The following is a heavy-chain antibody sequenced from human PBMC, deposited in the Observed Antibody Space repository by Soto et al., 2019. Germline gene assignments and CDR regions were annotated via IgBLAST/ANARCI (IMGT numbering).Heavy chain of an antibody. Sequence: GGSLRLSCTASGFTFGDYAMSWFRQAPGKGLEWVGFIRSKAYGGTTEYAASVKGRFTISRDDSKSIAYLQMNSLKTEDTAVYYCASANYDYVWEYGMDVWGQGTTVTISS. J-gene: IGHJ6*02. CDR2: IRSKAYGGTT. D-gene: IGHD3-16*01. CDR1: GFTFGDYA. V-gene: IGHV3-49*03. CDR3: ASANYDYVWEYGMDV.